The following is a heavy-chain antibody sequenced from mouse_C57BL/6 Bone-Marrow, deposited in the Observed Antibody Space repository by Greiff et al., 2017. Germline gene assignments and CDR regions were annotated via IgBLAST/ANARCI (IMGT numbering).Heavy chain of an antibody. CDR2: IHPSDSDT. D-gene: IGHD1-1*01. CDR3: AIPYYYGSSSSDY. J-gene: IGHJ2*01. Sequence: QVQLKQPGAELVKPGASVKVSCKASGYTFTSYWMHWVKQRPGQGLEWIGRIHPSDSDTNYNQKFKGKATLTVDKSSSTAYMQLSSLTSEDSAVYYCAIPYYYGSSSSDYWGQGTTLTVSS. CDR1: GYTFTSYW. V-gene: IGHV1-74*01.